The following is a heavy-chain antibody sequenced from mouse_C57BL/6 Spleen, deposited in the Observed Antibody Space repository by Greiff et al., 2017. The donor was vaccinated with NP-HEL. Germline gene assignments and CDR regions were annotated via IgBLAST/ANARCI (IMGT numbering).Heavy chain of an antibody. D-gene: IGHD2-5*01. CDR1: GFTFSSYG. V-gene: IGHV5-6*02. CDR2: ISSGGSYT. Sequence: DVMLVESGGDLVKPGGSLKLSCAASGFTFSSYGMSWVRQTPDKRLEWVATISSGGSYTYYPDSVKGRFTISRDNAKNTLYLQMSSLKSEDTAMYYCARLDSNWYFDVWGTGTTVTVSS. J-gene: IGHJ1*03. CDR3: ARLDSNWYFDV.